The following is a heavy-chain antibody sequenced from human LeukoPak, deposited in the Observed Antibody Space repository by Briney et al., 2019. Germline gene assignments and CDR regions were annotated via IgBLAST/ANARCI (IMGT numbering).Heavy chain of an antibody. V-gene: IGHV3-30-3*01. CDR2: ISYDGINI. CDR1: GFTSNTYA. D-gene: IGHD3-22*01. CDR3: VRVPARASSAFYYFDY. J-gene: IGHJ4*02. Sequence: GGSLRLSCTASGFTSNTYAMHWVRQTPGMGLEWVAVISYDGINIYYLDSVKGRFTISRDNSNNTLYLQITSLRPEDTAVYYCVRVPARASSAFYYFDYWGQGTLVTVSS.